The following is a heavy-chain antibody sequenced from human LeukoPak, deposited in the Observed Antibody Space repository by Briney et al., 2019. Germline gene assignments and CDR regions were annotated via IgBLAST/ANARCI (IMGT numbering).Heavy chain of an antibody. CDR1: GYSFTSYW. V-gene: IGHV5-51*01. Sequence: GESLKISCKGSGYSFTSYWIGWVRQMPGKGLEWMGIIYPGDSDTRYSPSFQGQVTISADKSISTAYLQWSSLKASDTAMYYCARRAYSSSWYQYYYYYYSMDVWGQGTTVTVSS. J-gene: IGHJ6*02. CDR2: IYPGDSDT. CDR3: ARRAYSSSWYQYYYYYYSMDV. D-gene: IGHD6-13*01.